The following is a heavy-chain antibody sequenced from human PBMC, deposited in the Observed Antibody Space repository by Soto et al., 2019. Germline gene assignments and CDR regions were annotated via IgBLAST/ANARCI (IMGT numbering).Heavy chain of an antibody. D-gene: IGHD6-25*01. CDR1: GGSISSYY. J-gene: IGHJ4*02. V-gene: IGHV4-59*08. CDR3: ARLRSSDSDY. CDR2: IYYSGST. Sequence: QVQLQESGPGLVKPSETLSLTCTVSGGSISSYYWSWIRQPPGKGLEWIGYIYYSGSTNYNRSLKSRLTISVDTSKTQFALQLSSVTAAVSAFYYSARLRSSDSDYWGQGNLVTVSS.